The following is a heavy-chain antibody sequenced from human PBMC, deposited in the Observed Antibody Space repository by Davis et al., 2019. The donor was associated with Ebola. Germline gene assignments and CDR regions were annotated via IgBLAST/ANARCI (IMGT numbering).Heavy chain of an antibody. D-gene: IGHD6-13*01. CDR3: ARGPSTGNSFSY. CDR1: GFTFSSDY. V-gene: IGHV3-7*01. J-gene: IGHJ4*02. Sequence: GESLKISCVASGFTFSSDYMSWVRQAPGKGLEWVANIKQDGSEKYYVDSVKGRFTISRDNAKNSLYLQMSSLRAEDTAVYYCARGPSTGNSFSYWGQGTLVTVSS. CDR2: IKQDGSEK.